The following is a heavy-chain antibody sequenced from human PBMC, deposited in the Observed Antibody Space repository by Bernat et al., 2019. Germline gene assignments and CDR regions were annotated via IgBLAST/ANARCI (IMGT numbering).Heavy chain of an antibody. CDR1: GYTFTSYA. CDR3: ARVTGWEHNYFDY. Sequence: QVQLVQSGAEEKKPGASVKVSCKASGYTFTSYAMHWVRQAPGQRLEWMGWINAGNGNTKYSQKFQGRITITRDTSASTAYMELSSLRSEDTAVYYCARVTGWEHNYFDYWGQGTLVTVSS. J-gene: IGHJ4*02. CDR2: INAGNGNT. V-gene: IGHV1-3*05. D-gene: IGHD1-26*01.